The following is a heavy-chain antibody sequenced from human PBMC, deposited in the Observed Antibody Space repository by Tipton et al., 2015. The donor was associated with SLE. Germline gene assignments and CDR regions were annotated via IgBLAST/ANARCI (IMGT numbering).Heavy chain of an antibody. V-gene: IGHV3-48*03. Sequence: GSLRLSCAASGFTFSSYEMNWVRQAPGKGLEWVSYISSSGSTIYYADSVKGRFTISRDNAKNSLYLQMNSLRAEDTAVYYCARGSGWWEPLWGFDYWGQGTLVTVSS. D-gene: IGHD1-26*01. CDR1: GFTFSSYE. CDR3: ARGSGWWEPLWGFDY. J-gene: IGHJ4*02. CDR2: ISSSGSTI.